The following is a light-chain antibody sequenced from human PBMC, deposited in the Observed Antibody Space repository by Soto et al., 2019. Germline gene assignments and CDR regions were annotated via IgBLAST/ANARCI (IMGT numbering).Light chain of an antibody. CDR2: GAS. V-gene: IGKV3-20*01. CDR1: QSISSS. Sequence: EIVMTQSPATLSVSPGERATLSCRASQSISSSLAWYQQKPGQAPRLLIYGASSRATGIPDRFSGSGSGTDFTLTISRLEPEDFAVYYCQQYGSSPPGWTFGPGTKVDIK. CDR3: QQYGSSPPGWT. J-gene: IGKJ3*01.